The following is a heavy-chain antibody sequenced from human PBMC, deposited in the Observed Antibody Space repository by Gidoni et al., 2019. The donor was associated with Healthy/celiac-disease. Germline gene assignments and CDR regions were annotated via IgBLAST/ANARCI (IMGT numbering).Heavy chain of an antibody. CDR2: IKQDGREK. Sequence: EVQLVESGGGLVQPGGSLRLSCAASGFTFSSYWMSWVRQAPGKGLEWVANIKQDGREKYYVDSVKGRFTISRDNAKNSLYLQMNSLRAEDTAVYYCARFSYSSGWYGDYWGQGTLVTVSS. CDR3: ARFSYSSGWYGDY. V-gene: IGHV3-7*01. J-gene: IGHJ4*02. CDR1: GFTFSSYW. D-gene: IGHD6-19*01.